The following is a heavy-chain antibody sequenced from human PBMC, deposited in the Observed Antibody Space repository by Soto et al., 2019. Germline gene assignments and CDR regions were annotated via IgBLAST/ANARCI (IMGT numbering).Heavy chain of an antibody. CDR1: GYSFTSYW. J-gene: IGHJ4*02. CDR2: IYPGDSGT. Sequence: GESLKISCKGSGYSFTSYWIGWVRPMPGKGLEWMGIIYPGDSGTRYSPSFQGQVTISADKSISTAYLQWSSLKASDTAMYYCARQAGPITIIVVGPVYYWGQGTLVTVPQ. V-gene: IGHV5-51*01. D-gene: IGHD3-22*01. CDR3: ARQAGPITIIVVGPVYY.